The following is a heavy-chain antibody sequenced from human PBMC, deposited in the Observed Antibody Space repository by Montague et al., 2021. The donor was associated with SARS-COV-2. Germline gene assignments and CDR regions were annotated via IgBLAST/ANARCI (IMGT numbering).Heavy chain of an antibody. CDR2: ISSSFSTI. CDR1: VFTFSDYY. D-gene: IGHD3-10*01. J-gene: IGHJ3*02. Sequence: SLRLSCAASVFTFSDYYMSWIRQAPGMGLEWVSYISSSFSTIYYSYSXXGRFTISRDNARNSLYLQMNSLRGEDTVVYYCARVGWFGEDGSDIWGQGTMVTVSS. V-gene: IGHV3-11*01. CDR3: ARVGWFGEDGSDI.